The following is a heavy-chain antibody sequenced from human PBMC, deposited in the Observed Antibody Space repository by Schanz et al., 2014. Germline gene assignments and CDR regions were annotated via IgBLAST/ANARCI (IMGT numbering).Heavy chain of an antibody. J-gene: IGHJ4*02. CDR2: TRYDGNNK. Sequence: VQLVESGGGLVKPGGSLRLSCAASGFTFSRYGMHWVRQAPGKGLEWVAATRYDGNNKYYVDSVKGRFTISRDNSKNTLYLQVNSLRAEDTAVYYCVRDLGGDQTDYWGQGTLGTVSS. CDR1: GFTFSRYG. D-gene: IGHD4-17*01. CDR3: VRDLGGDQTDY. V-gene: IGHV3-33*01.